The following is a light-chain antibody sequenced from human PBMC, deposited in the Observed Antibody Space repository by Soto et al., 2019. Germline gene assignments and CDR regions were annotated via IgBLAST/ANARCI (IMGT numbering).Light chain of an antibody. CDR3: SSYTTSSTRV. Sequence: QSALAQPASVSGSPGQSITISCTGGSSDIGGYNYVSWYQQHPGRAPRLLILEVTNRPSGVPDRFSGSKSGNTASLIIRGLQAEDEADYFCSSYTTSSTRVFGTGTKVTVL. CDR2: EVT. J-gene: IGLJ1*01. V-gene: IGLV2-14*01. CDR1: SSDIGGYNY.